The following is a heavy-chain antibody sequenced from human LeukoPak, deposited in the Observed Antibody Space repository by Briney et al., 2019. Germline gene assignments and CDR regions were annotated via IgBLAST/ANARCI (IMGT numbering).Heavy chain of an antibody. CDR1: GYSFTSYW. J-gene: IGHJ3*02. Sequence: RGESLKISCKGSGYSFTSYWIGWVRQMPGKGLEWMGIIYPGDSDTRYSPSFQGQVTISADKSISTAYLQWSSLKASDTAMYYCARRLTGVVIHGAFDIRGQGTMVTVSS. CDR3: ARRLTGVVIHGAFDI. D-gene: IGHD3-3*01. CDR2: IYPGDSDT. V-gene: IGHV5-51*01.